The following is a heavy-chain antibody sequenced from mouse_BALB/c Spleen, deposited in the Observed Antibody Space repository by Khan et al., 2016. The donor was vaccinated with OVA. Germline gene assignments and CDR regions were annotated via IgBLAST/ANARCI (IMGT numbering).Heavy chain of an antibody. J-gene: IGHJ4*01. CDR3: ARSRWLQPAVDY. Sequence: LVESGPELRKPGETVKISCKASGYTFTNSGMNWVKQAPGKGLKWMGWINTNTGEPTYAEEFKGRLAFSLETSASTAYLQINILKNEDTATYFCARSRWLQPAVDYWGQGTSVTVSS. V-gene: IGHV9-3*02. CDR2: INTNTGEP. D-gene: IGHD2-2*01. CDR1: GYTFTNSG.